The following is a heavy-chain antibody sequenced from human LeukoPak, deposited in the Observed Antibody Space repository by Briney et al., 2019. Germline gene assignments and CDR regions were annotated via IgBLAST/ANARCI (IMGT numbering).Heavy chain of an antibody. CDR3: ARDGGYSYGQFDY. CDR2: ISSSGTTI. CDR1: GFTFSSYE. Sequence: GGSLRLSCAVSGFTFSSYEMNWVRQAPGKGLEWVSYISSSGTTIYYADSVKGRFTISRDNAKNSLYLQMNSLRAEDTAVYYCARDGGYSYGQFDYWGQGTLVTVSS. J-gene: IGHJ4*02. D-gene: IGHD5-18*01. V-gene: IGHV3-48*03.